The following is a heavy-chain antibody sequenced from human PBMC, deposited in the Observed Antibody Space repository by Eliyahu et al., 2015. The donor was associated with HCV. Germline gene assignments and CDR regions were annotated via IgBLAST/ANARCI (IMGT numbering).Heavy chain of an antibody. CDR3: AKDKVARSSPDAFDI. V-gene: IGHV3-9*01. CDR2: ISWNSGSI. J-gene: IGHJ3*02. D-gene: IGHD2-15*01. CDR1: GFTFDDYX. Sequence: EVQLVESGGGLVQXGRSLXLXCAAXGFTFDDYXLXWXRQAPGKGLGWVSGISWNSGSIGYADSVKGRFTISRDNAKNSLYLQMNSLRAEDTALYYCAKDKVARSSPDAFDIWGQGTMVTVSS.